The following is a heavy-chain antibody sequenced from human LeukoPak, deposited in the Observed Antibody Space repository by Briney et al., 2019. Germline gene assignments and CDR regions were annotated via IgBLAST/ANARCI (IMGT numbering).Heavy chain of an antibody. D-gene: IGHD1-14*01. V-gene: IGHV1-46*01. CDR1: GYTFTNFY. CDR2: INPTTGST. J-gene: IGHJ3*02. CDR3: ARDLNPQSIGMRAFDI. Sequence: ASVKVSCKASGYTFTNFYLHWVRQAPGQGLEWMGIINPTTGSTTYAQKLRGRVTMTRDMSTCTVYMELSSLRSEDTAVYFCARDLNPQSIGMRAFDIWGQGTMVTASS.